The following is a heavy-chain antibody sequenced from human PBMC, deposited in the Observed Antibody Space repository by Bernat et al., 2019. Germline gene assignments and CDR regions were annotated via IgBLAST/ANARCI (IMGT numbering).Heavy chain of an antibody. Sequence: QVQLVESGGGVVQPGRSLRLSCAASGFTFSSYGMHWVRQAPGKGLEWVAVISYDGSNKYYEDSVKGRFTISRDNSKNTLYLQMNSLRAEDTAVYYCARDRGGSYGELDYWGQGTLVTVSS. D-gene: IGHD1-26*01. J-gene: IGHJ4*02. CDR2: ISYDGSNK. V-gene: IGHV3-30*19. CDR1: GFTFSSYG. CDR3: ARDRGGSYGELDY.